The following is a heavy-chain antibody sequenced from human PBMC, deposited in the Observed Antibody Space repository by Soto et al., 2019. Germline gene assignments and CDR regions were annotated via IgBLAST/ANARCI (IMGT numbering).Heavy chain of an antibody. CDR1: GGSFSPYF. CDR2: INHSGST. J-gene: IGHJ2*01. V-gene: IGHV4-34*01. D-gene: IGHD6-19*01. Sequence: QVQLQQWGAGLLKPSETLSLTCAVYGGSFSPYFWSWIRQPPGKGLEWIGEINHSGSTNYNPSLTRRATLSVDPSKNQVSLKLTSVNAADTAVYYCARLASGWQYYYFDFWGRCTPVTVSS. CDR3: ARLASGWQYYYFDF.